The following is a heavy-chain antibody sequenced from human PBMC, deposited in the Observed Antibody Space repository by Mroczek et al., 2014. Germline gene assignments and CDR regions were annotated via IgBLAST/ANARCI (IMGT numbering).Heavy chain of an antibody. V-gene: IGHV4-31*03. D-gene: IGHD5-18*01. CDR3: ARGPYGWRTAMVYSGYWYFDL. Sequence: QVQLVQSGPGLVKPSQTLSLTCTVSGGSISSGGYYWSWIRQHPGKGLEWIGYIYYSGSTYYNPSLKSRVTISVDTSKNQFSLKLSSVTAADTAVYYCARGPYGWRTAMVYSGYWYFDLWGRGTLVTVSS. J-gene: IGHJ2*01. CDR1: GGSISSGGYY. CDR2: IYYSGST.